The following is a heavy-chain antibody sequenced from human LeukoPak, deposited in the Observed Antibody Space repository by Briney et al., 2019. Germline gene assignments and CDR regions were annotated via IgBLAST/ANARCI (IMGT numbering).Heavy chain of an antibody. D-gene: IGHD6-19*01. J-gene: IGHJ5*02. CDR2: IIPILGIA. V-gene: IGHV1-69*02. CDR1: GGTFSSYT. CDR3: ARAVAVAGTFWFDP. Sequence: SVKVSCKASGGTFSSYTISWVRQAPGQGLEWMGRIIPILGIASYAQKFQGRVTITADKSTSTAYMELSSLRSEDTAVYYCARAVAVAGTFWFDPWGQGTLVTVSS.